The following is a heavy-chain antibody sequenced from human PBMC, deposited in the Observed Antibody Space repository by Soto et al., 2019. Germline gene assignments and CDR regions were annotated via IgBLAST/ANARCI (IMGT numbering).Heavy chain of an antibody. CDR2: IYYSGST. V-gene: IGHV4-59*08. D-gene: IGHD3-10*01. CDR3: ARRSGSPIRNWFDP. CDR1: GGSISSYY. Sequence: SETLSLTSTVSGGSISSYYWSWIRHHQEKGLEWIGYIYYSGSTNYNPSLKSRVTISVDTSKNQFSLKLSSVTAADTAVYYCARRSGSPIRNWFDPWGQGTLVTVS. J-gene: IGHJ5*02.